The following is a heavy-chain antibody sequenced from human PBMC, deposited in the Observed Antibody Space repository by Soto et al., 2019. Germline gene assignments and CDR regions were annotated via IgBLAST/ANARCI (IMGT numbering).Heavy chain of an antibody. J-gene: IGHJ6*02. V-gene: IGHV3-23*01. CDR2: IRSGGGST. Sequence: EVQLLESGGGLVQPGGSLRLSCAASGFTISNYAMSWVRQAPGKGPEWVSVIRSGGGSTDSADSVKGRFTISRDNSKNTLYLNMSSLRAEDTAVYYCAKGYGMDVWGQGTTVTVSS. CDR1: GFTISNYA. CDR3: AKGYGMDV.